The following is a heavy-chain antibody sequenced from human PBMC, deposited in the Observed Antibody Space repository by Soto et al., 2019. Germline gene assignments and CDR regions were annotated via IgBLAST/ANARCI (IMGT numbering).Heavy chain of an antibody. J-gene: IGHJ4*02. CDR1: GFTFSSYA. V-gene: IGHV3-23*01. CDR2: ISGSGGST. Sequence: GESLKISCAASGFTFSSYAMSWVRQAPGKGLEWVSAISGSGGSTYYADSVKGRFTISRDNSKNTLYLQMNSLRAEDTAVYYCAKDYGDTAMVGNYWGQGTLVTVSS. CDR3: AKDYGDTAMVGNY. D-gene: IGHD5-18*01.